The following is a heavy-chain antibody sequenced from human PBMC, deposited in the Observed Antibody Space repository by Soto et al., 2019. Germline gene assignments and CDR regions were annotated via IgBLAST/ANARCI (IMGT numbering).Heavy chain of an antibody. V-gene: IGHV3-74*02. Sequence: EVQLVESGGGLVQPGGSLRLSCAASGFTFSNYWMYWVRQAPGKGLEWVSRINSDGSVSSYADSVKGRLTISRDNVKNTLYLQMDSLRAEDTAVYYCARGDCVGGTCVSLAGSCYYYMDVWGKGTTVTVFS. CDR1: GFTFSNYW. CDR3: ARGDCVGGTCVSLAGSCYYYMDV. D-gene: IGHD2-15*01. J-gene: IGHJ6*03. CDR2: INSDGSVS.